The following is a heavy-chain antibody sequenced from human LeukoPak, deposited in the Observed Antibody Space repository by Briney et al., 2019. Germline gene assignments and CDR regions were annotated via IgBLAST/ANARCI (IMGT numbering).Heavy chain of an antibody. D-gene: IGHD4/OR15-4a*01. Sequence: GGSLSLSCECSGFTFSTYWMTWVRQAPGKGLEWVANINQHGSESYYVDSVEGRFLISRDNAKNTLYLHMSNLRGDDMAVYYCARGGLFRYGGTSGDYWGQGTVVTVSS. V-gene: IGHV3-7*01. CDR1: GFTFSTYW. CDR3: ARGGLFRYGGTSGDY. CDR2: INQHGSES. J-gene: IGHJ4*02.